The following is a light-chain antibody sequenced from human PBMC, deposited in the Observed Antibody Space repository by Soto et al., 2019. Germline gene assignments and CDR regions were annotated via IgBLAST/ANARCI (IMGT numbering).Light chain of an antibody. CDR3: QQYDSLPMYT. Sequence: DIQMTQSPSSLSASVGDRVTITCQASQDISNYLNWYQQKPGKAPKLLIYDASNLETGVPSRFSRSGSGTDFTFTISSLQPEDIATYYCQQYDSLPMYTFGQGTKVEIK. CDR1: QDISNY. J-gene: IGKJ2*01. CDR2: DAS. V-gene: IGKV1-33*01.